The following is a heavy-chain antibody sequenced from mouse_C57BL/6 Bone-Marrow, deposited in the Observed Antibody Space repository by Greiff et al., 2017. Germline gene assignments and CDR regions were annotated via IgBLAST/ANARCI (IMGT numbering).Heavy chain of an antibody. J-gene: IGHJ4*01. CDR1: GFTFSSYG. CDR3: ARQGILDY. V-gene: IGHV5-6*01. CDR2: ISSGGSYT. Sequence: EVQLVESGGDLVKPGGSLKLSCAASGFTFSSYGMSWVRQTPDKRLEWVATISSGGSYTYYPDSVKGRFTISRDNAKNTLYLQMSSLKSEDTAMYYCARQGILDYWGQGTSATVSS.